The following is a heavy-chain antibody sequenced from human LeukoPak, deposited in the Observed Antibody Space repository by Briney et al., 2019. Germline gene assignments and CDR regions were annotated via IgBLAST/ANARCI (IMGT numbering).Heavy chain of an antibody. D-gene: IGHD3-9*01. J-gene: IGHJ4*02. CDR1: GFTFNNAW. V-gene: IGHV3-15*01. CDR2: IKNKADGGTT. Sequence: PGGSLRLSCAVSGFTFNNAWMSWVRQAPGKGLEWVGRIKNKADGGTTDYAAPVKGRFTISRDDSKNMLYLQMNSLKTEDTAVYYCTTDLKVDYDILTGYYLNDYWGQGTLVTVSS. CDR3: TTDLKVDYDILTGYYLNDY.